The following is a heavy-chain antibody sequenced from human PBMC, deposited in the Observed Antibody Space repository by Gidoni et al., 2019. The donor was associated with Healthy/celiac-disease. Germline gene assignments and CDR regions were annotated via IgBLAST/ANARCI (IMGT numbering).Heavy chain of an antibody. V-gene: IGHV3-30-3*01. CDR2: ISYDGSNK. Sequence: QVQLVESGGGVVQPGRSLRLSCAASGFTFSSYAMHWVRQAPGKGLEWVAVISYDGSNKYYADSVKGRFTISRDNSKNTLYLQMNSLRAEDTAVYYCARDGYGGNDRPWYFDLWGRGTLVTVSS. D-gene: IGHD2-15*01. CDR3: ARDGYGGNDRPWYFDL. J-gene: IGHJ2*01. CDR1: GFTFSSYA.